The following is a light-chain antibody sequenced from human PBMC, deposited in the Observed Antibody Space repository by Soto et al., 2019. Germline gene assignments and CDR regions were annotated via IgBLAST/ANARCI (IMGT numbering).Light chain of an antibody. Sequence: QSALTQPASVSGSPGQSITISCTGTSSNVGSYILVSWYQQHPGKAPRLMIYEASKRPSGVSNRFSGSKSGNTASLTISGLQAEDEADYYCCSYAGSSTYVFGGGTKLTVL. CDR1: SSNVGSYIL. V-gene: IGLV2-23*01. CDR3: CSYAGSSTYV. CDR2: EAS. J-gene: IGLJ2*01.